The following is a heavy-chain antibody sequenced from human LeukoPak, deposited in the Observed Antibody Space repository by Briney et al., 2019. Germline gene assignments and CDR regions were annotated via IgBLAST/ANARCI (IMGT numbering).Heavy chain of an antibody. J-gene: IGHJ4*02. CDR3: ARGLSSGWYVRGGTYFDY. D-gene: IGHD6-19*01. Sequence: SETLSLTCTVSGGSIRSSYYYWGWIRQPPGKGLEWIGSIYDSGSTYYNPSLKSRVTISVDTSKNQFSLKLSSVTAADTAVYYCARGLSSGWYVRGGTYFDYWGQGTLVTVSS. V-gene: IGHV4-39*01. CDR1: GGSIRSSYYY. CDR2: IYDSGST.